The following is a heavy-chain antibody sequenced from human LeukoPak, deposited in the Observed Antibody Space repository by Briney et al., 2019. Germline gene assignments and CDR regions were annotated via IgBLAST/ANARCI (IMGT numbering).Heavy chain of an antibody. J-gene: IGHJ4*02. CDR1: GFTFSSYG. D-gene: IGHD3-9*01. Sequence: GGSLRLSCAASGFTFSSYGMHWVRQAPGKGLEWVAVISYDGSNQYYADSVKGRFTISRDNSKNTLSLQMNSLRTEDTAVYYCAKDRDRYFDYWGQGTLVTVSS. CDR2: ISYDGSNQ. V-gene: IGHV3-30*18. CDR3: AKDRDRYFDY.